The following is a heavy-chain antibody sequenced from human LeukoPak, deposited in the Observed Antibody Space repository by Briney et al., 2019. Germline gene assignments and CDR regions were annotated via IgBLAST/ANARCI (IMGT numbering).Heavy chain of an antibody. Sequence: GRSLRLSCAASGFTFSSYGMHWVRQAPGKGLEWVAVISYEGSNKYYADSVKGGFTISRDNSKNTLYLQMNSLRAEDTAVYYCAKRVEVYYGSGSYWGDYYYGMDVWGQGTTVTVSS. CDR1: GFTFSSYG. CDR3: AKRVEVYYGSGSYWGDYYYGMDV. V-gene: IGHV3-30*18. J-gene: IGHJ6*02. CDR2: ISYEGSNK. D-gene: IGHD3-10*01.